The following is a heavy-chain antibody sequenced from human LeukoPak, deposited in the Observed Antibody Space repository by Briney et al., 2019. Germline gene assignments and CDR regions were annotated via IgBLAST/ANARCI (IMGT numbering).Heavy chain of an antibody. J-gene: IGHJ4*02. D-gene: IGHD5-18*01. Sequence: SQTLSLTCSVSGGSISSGDYYWSWIRQPPGKGLEWIGYVYYSGSTYYNPSLKSRVTISVDTSKNQFSLKLSSVIAADTAVYSCARNGAYSFVVWGQGTLVTVSS. V-gene: IGHV4-30-4*01. CDR1: GGSISSGDYY. CDR2: VYYSGST. CDR3: ARNGAYSFVV.